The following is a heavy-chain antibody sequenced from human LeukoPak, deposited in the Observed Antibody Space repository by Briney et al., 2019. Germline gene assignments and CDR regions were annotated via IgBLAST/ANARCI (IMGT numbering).Heavy chain of an antibody. J-gene: IGHJ4*02. Sequence: QTGGSLRLSCAASGFTFSIYSMNWGRQAPGKGLEWVSYITSSSGTISYADPVKGRFTISRDNDKNSLYLQMDSLRAGDTAVYYCARSTSGTFDYWGQGILVTVSS. V-gene: IGHV3-48*01. CDR3: ARSTSGTFDY. D-gene: IGHD6-13*01. CDR2: ITSSSGTI. CDR1: GFTFSIYS.